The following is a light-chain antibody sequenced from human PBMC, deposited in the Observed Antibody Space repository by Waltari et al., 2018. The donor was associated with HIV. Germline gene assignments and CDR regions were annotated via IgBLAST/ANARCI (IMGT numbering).Light chain of an antibody. Sequence: QSALTQPASVSGSPGQSITISCPGTSSDIGNYKYVSWYQQHPGKAPKLLIYEVSNRPSGVSTRFSGSKSGNTASLTISGLQAEDEADYHCSSYTSSSTLVVFGGGTRLTVL. J-gene: IGLJ3*02. CDR1: SSDIGNYKY. CDR3: SSYTSSSTLVV. V-gene: IGLV2-14*01. CDR2: EVS.